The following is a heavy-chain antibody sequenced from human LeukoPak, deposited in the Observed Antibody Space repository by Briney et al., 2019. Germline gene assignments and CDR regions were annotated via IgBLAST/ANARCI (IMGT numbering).Heavy chain of an antibody. Sequence: GGSLRLSCAASGFTFSSYGMHWVRQAPGKGLEWVAFIRYDGSNKYYADSVKGRFTISRDNSKNTLYLQMNSLRAEDTAVYYCAKKEGVIDAFDIWGQGTMVTVSS. J-gene: IGHJ3*02. CDR2: IRYDGSNK. CDR3: AKKEGVIDAFDI. D-gene: IGHD3-16*02. CDR1: GFTFSSYG. V-gene: IGHV3-30*02.